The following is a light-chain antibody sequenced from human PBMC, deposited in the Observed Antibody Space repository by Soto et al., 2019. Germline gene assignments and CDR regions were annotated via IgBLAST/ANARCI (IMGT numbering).Light chain of an antibody. CDR1: QSVSSSY. V-gene: IGKV3-20*01. CDR2: GAS. J-gene: IGKJ5*01. CDR3: QQFGSSPIT. Sequence: EIVLTQSPGTLSLSPGERAALSCRASQSVSSSYLAWYQQKICQAPRLLIYGASSRATGIPDRFSGSGSGTDFTLTISRLEPEDFAVYFCQQFGSSPITFGQGTRLEIK.